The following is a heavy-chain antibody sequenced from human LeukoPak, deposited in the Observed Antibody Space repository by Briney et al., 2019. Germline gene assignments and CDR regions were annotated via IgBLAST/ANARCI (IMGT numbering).Heavy chain of an antibody. V-gene: IGHV3-64*01. CDR1: GFTFSSYT. J-gene: IGHJ4*02. CDR2: ISSNGGST. Sequence: GGSPTLSCAASGFTFSSYTMYWVRQAPGKGLEYVSAISSNGGSTYYANSVKGRFTISRDNSKNTLYLQMGSLRGEDMAVYYCAREVNWRFDYWGERPLASVSS. CDR3: AREVNWRFDY. D-gene: IGHD1-1*01.